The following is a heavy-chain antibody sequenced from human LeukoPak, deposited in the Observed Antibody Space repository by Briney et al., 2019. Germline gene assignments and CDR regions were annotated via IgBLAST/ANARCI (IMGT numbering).Heavy chain of an antibody. V-gene: IGHV3-23*01. CDR2: ISGSGGST. Sequence: GGSLRLSCAASGFTFSSYAMSWVRQAPGKGLEWVSAISGSGGSTYYADSVKGRFTISRDNSKNTLYLQMNSLRSEDTAVYYCARAIEDYYYDSSGYYVGYMDVWGKGTTVTVSS. D-gene: IGHD3-22*01. CDR3: ARAIEDYYYDSSGYYVGYMDV. J-gene: IGHJ6*03. CDR1: GFTFSSYA.